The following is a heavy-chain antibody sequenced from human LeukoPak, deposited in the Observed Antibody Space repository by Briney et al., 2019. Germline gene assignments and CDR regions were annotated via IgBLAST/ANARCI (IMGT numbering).Heavy chain of an antibody. V-gene: IGHV4-4*02. CDR3: TRESGAFSPFGF. Sequence: SETLSLTCAVPGGSILTTNWWSGVRQPPGKGVEWIGEFHLSGASNYNPSLKSRVNMSIDKSKNQLSLELTSVTAADTAIYYCTRESGAFSPFGFWGQGTLVTVSS. J-gene: IGHJ4*02. CDR2: FHLSGAS. CDR1: GGSILTTNW. D-gene: IGHD1-26*01.